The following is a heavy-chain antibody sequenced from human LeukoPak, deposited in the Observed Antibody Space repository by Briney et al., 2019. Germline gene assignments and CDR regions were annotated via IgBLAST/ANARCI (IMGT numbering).Heavy chain of an antibody. CDR2: INPSGGST. J-gene: IGHJ3*02. Sequence: ASVKVSCKASGYTFTSYYMHWVRQAPGQGLEWMGIINPSGGSTSYAQKFQGRVTMTRDTSTSTVYMELSSLRSEDTAVYYCARDLPGIAAAGTVDAFDIWGQGTMVTVSS. CDR1: GYTFTSYY. V-gene: IGHV1-46*01. D-gene: IGHD6-13*01. CDR3: ARDLPGIAAAGTVDAFDI.